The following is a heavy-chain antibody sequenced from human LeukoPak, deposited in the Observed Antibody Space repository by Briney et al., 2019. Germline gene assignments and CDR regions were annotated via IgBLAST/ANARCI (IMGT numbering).Heavy chain of an antibody. J-gene: IGHJ5*02. CDR2: ISSSSSYT. D-gene: IGHD3-22*01. CDR3: ARHVTYYYDSSGQGWFDP. CDR1: RFRFSSYA. V-gene: IGHV3-11*03. Sequence: GGSLRLSCAAARFRFSSYAMSWVRQAPGKGLEWVSYISSSSSYTNYADSVKGRFTISRDNAKNSLYLQMNSLRAEDTAVYYCARHVTYYYDSSGQGWFDPWGQGTLVTVSS.